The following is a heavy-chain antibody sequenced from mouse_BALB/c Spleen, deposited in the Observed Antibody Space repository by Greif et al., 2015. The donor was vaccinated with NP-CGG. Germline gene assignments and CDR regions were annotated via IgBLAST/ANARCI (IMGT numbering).Heavy chain of an antibody. D-gene: IGHD2-3*01. CDR3: ARYDGYYYYAMDY. CDR2: ISSGGGST. V-gene: IGHV5-12-1*01. CDR1: GFAFSSYD. Sequence: EVQLVESGGGLVKPGGSLKLSCAASGFAFSSYDMSWVRQTPEKRLEWVAYISSGGGSTYYPDTVKGRFTISRDNAKNTLYLQMSSRKSEDTAMYYCARYDGYYYYAMDYWGQGTSVTVSA. J-gene: IGHJ4*01.